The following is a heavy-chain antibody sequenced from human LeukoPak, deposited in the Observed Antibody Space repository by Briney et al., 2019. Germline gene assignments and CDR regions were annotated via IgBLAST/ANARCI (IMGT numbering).Heavy chain of an antibody. D-gene: IGHD3-10*01. CDR2: INTDGTST. CDR1: GFAFSNYW. CDR3: ASHYASGSSSGY. Sequence: GGSLRLSCAASGFAFSNYWMHWVRHAPGKGLVWVSRINTDGTSTSYADSVQGRFTISRDNAKNTLFLQMNTLRAEDTAVYHCASHYASGSSSGYWGQGTLVTVSS. J-gene: IGHJ4*02. V-gene: IGHV3-74*01.